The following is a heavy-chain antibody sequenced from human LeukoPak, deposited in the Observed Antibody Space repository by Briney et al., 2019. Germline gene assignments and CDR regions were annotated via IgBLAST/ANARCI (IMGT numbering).Heavy chain of an antibody. J-gene: IGHJ4*02. Sequence: SETLSLTCTVSGGSISSSSYYWGWIRQPPGKGLEWIGSIYYSGSTYYNPSLKSRVTISVDTSKNQFSLKLSSVTVADTAVYYCARHAHYYDSSGYYYFDYWGQGTLVTVSS. CDR3: ARHAHYYDSSGYYYFDY. V-gene: IGHV4-39*01. D-gene: IGHD3-22*01. CDR2: IYYSGST. CDR1: GGSISSSSYY.